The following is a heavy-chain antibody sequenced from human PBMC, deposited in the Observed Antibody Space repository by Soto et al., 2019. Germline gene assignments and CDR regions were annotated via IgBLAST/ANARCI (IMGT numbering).Heavy chain of an antibody. CDR1: GGSFSSYA. CDR3: ARAGPVAGNHAFDI. Sequence: QVQLVQSGAEVKKPGSSVKVSCKASGGSFSSYAISWVRQAPVQGLEWMGGIIPIFGTATYAQKFQGRVTIIADKSKSTAYVELSSLRSDDTAVYYWARAGPVAGNHAFDIWGQGTLVTVSS. D-gene: IGHD6-19*01. CDR2: IIPIFGTA. V-gene: IGHV1-69*06. J-gene: IGHJ3*02.